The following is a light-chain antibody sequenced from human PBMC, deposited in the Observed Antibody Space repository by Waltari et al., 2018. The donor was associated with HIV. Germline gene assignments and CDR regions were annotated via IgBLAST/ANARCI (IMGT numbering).Light chain of an antibody. CDR3: CSYAASRSVV. V-gene: IGLV2-23*02. J-gene: IGLJ2*01. Sequence: QSALAQPASVSDSPGQSITISCTGTSSDVGNYNLVSWYQQHPGKVPKLISYEVTKPPSGVSNRFSGSKSGNTASLTISGLQAEDEADYYCCSYAASRSVVFGGGTKLTVL. CDR2: EVT. CDR1: SSDVGNYNL.